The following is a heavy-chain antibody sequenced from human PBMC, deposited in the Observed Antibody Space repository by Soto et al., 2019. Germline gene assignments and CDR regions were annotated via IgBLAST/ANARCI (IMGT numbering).Heavy chain of an antibody. J-gene: IGHJ6*02. V-gene: IGHV3-66*01. D-gene: IGHD3-10*01. CDR1: GFTVSTDW. Sequence: GGSLRLSCAASGFTVSTDWMYWVRQAPGKGLEWVSVIKSGGNTNYADSVEGRFTISRDNSKNTVYLQMNSLRGEDTAVYYCVRENYCYGMDVWGQGTRVTVSS. CDR2: IKSGGNT. CDR3: VRENYCYGMDV.